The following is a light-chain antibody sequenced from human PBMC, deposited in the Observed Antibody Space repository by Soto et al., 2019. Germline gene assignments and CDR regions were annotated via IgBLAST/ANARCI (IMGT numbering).Light chain of an antibody. CDR2: KND. Sequence: QSVLTQPPSASGTPGQRVTISCSGSSSNIGNHYVYWYHQLPGTAPKLLIYKNDQRPSGVPDRFSGSRSGTSASLAISGRRSEDEADYYCAAWDDSLSGVLFGGGTKLTVL. J-gene: IGLJ2*01. CDR1: SSNIGNHY. CDR3: AAWDDSLSGVL. V-gene: IGLV1-47*01.